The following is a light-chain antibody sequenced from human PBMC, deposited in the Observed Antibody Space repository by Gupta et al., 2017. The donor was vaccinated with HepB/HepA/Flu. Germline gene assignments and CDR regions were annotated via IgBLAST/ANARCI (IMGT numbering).Light chain of an antibody. CDR3: QQYYSTPPAWT. CDR2: WAS. J-gene: IGKJ1*01. V-gene: IGKV4-1*01. Sequence: DIVMTQSPDSLAVSLGERATINCKSSQSVLYSSNNKNYVAWYQQQPGQPPKLLIYWASTRESGVPDRFSGSGSGTDFTLTISSLQAEDVAVYYCQQYYSTPPAWTFGQGTKVEIK. CDR1: QSVLYSSNNKNY.